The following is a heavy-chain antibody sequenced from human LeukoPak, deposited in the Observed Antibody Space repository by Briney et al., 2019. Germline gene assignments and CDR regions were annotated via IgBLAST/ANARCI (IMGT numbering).Heavy chain of an antibody. D-gene: IGHD5/OR15-5a*01. J-gene: IGHJ6*02. V-gene: IGHV4-59*08. CDR1: GDSISSYY. CDR3: ARHGPLYEYFYYNMYV. CDR2: IYYSGST. Sequence: SETLSLTCTVSGDSISSYYWSWIRQPPGKGLEWIGYIYYSGSTDYNPSLKSRVTISVDTSKNQFSLKLSSVTAADTAVYYCARHGPLYEYFYYNMYVWGQGTTVTVSS.